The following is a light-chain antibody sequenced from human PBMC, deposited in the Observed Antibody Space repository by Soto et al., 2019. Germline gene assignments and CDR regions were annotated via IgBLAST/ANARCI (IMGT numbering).Light chain of an antibody. CDR1: QSVSSSY. CDR3: QQYGSSPRT. V-gene: IGKV3-20*01. Sequence: EIVLTQSPGTLSLSPGERATLSCRASQSVSSSYLAWYQQKPGQAPRLLIYGASSRATGIPDRFSGSGSETDFTLTISRLEPEDFAVYYCQQYGSSPRTFGQGPK. CDR2: GAS. J-gene: IGKJ2*01.